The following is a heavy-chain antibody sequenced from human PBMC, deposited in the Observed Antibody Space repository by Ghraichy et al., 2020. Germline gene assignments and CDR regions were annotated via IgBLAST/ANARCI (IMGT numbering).Heavy chain of an antibody. CDR2: INAGNGNT. CDR1: GYTFTSYA. V-gene: IGHV1-3*01. D-gene: IGHD1-26*01. CDR3: ARGRWELLGWFDP. J-gene: IGHJ5*02. Sequence: ASVKVSCKASGYTFTSYAMHWVRQAPGQRLEWMGWINAGNGNTKYSQKFQGRVTITRDTSASTAYMELSSLRSEDTAVYYCARGRWELLGWFDPWGQGTLFTVSA.